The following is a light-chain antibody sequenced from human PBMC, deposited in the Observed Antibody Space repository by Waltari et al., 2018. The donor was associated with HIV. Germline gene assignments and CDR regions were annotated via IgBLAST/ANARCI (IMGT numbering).Light chain of an antibody. J-gene: IGLJ1*01. V-gene: IGLV1-44*01. CDR3: AAWDDRMNGFYV. CDR2: KNN. CDR1: GSNIGTRT. Sequence: QSVLTQPPSASGTPGQRVSISCSGIGSNIGTRTVNGFKNLHGTAPTLLIYKNNQRPSGVPDRFSGSKSGTSASLAISGLQSEDEADYYCAAWDDRMNGFYVFGTGTKVTVL.